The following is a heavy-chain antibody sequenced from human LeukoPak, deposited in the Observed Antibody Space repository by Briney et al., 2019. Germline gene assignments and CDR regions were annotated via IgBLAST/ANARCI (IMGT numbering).Heavy chain of an antibody. CDR1: GGSISSSSYY. CDR2: IYHSGST. J-gene: IGHJ4*02. Sequence: SEALSLTCTVSGGSISSSSYYWGWIRQPPGKGLEWIGYIYHSGSTYYNPSLKSRVTISVDRSKNQFSLKLSSVTAADTAVYYCARDPDYWGQGTLVTVSS. CDR3: ARDPDY. V-gene: IGHV4-30-2*01.